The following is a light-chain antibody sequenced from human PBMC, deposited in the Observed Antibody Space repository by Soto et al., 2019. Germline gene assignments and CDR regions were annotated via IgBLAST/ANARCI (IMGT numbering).Light chain of an antibody. Sequence: QSVLTQPPSVSAAPGQKVTISCTGISSNIGAGYHVHWYQQLPGSAPKLLIYDNSNRPSGVPDRFSGSKSGTSASLAITGLQAEDEADYYCQSYDSSLSGYVFGTGTKVTVL. J-gene: IGLJ1*01. CDR1: SSNIGAGYH. CDR3: QSYDSSLSGYV. V-gene: IGLV1-40*01. CDR2: DNS.